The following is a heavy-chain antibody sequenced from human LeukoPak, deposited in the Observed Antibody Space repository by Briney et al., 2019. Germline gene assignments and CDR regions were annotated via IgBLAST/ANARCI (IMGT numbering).Heavy chain of an antibody. CDR2: ISSSGRTI. CDR1: GFTFSDYY. V-gene: IGHV3-11*01. J-gene: IGHJ4*02. Sequence: GGSLRLSCAASGFTFSDYYMSWIGQAPGKGLEWVSYISSSGRTIYYADSVKGRFTISRDNPKNTLYLQMNSLRAEDTAVYFCAKRGVVIRVILVGFHKEAYYFDSWGQGALVTVSS. D-gene: IGHD3-22*01. CDR3: AKRGVVIRVILVGFHKEAYYFDS.